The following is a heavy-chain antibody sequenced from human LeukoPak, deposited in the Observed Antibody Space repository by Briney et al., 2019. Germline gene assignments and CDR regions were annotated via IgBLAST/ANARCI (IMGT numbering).Heavy chain of an antibody. CDR1: GYTFSGYY. J-gene: IGHJ4*02. CDR3: ARGRGGATTGFDH. CDR2: INSNSGAR. D-gene: IGHD1-26*01. V-gene: IGHV1-2*02. Sequence: ASVKVSCKASGYTFSGYYMHWVRQAPGQGLESMGCINSNSGARKYAPKFQGRVTVSRDNSISTAYMELSSLRSDDTAIYYCARGRGGATTGFDHWGQGTLVTVS.